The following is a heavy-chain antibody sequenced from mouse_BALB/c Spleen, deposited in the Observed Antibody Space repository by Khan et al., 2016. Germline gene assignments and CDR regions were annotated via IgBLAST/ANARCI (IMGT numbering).Heavy chain of an antibody. J-gene: IGHJ4*01. V-gene: IGHV3-8*02. D-gene: IGHD1-1*01. Sequence: EVQLQESGPSLVKPSQALSLTCSVTGDSITSGYWNWIRKFPGIKLEYMGYITYSGSTHYNPSLKSRISITRATSKHQYFLQLISVTTADPATYSWARYDGSDYVRGMAYWGQGTSVTVSS. CDR3: ARYDGSDYVRGMAY. CDR2: ITYSGST. CDR1: GDSITSGY.